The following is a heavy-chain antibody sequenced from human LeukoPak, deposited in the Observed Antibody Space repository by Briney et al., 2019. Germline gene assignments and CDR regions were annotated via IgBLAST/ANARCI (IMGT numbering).Heavy chain of an antibody. Sequence: LSETLSLTCTVSGGSISSYYWSWIRQPAGKGLEWIGRIYITGSTNYNPSLKSRVTMSVDTSKNQFSLKLISMTAADTAVYYCARPANGGGPDAFDIWGQGTMVTVSS. CDR3: ARPANGGGPDAFDI. CDR1: GGSISSYY. CDR2: IYITGST. V-gene: IGHV4-4*07. J-gene: IGHJ3*02. D-gene: IGHD4-23*01.